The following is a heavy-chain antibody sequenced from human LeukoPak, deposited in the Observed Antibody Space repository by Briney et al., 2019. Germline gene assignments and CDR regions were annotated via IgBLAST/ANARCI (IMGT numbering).Heavy chain of an antibody. CDR1: GDSVSSNNGA. CDR2: TYYRSKWYN. V-gene: IGHV6-1*01. D-gene: IGHD3-9*01. J-gene: IGHJ4*02. Sequence: SQTLSLTCALSGDSVSSNNGAWNSIRQSASSCLGWVGRTYYRSKWYNDYAGSLMSLTTISPETTKNLFLLQVYSVAPEETAVYYCARDVGTTGWHTYDFWGQGTLVTVSS. CDR3: ARDVGTTGWHTYDF.